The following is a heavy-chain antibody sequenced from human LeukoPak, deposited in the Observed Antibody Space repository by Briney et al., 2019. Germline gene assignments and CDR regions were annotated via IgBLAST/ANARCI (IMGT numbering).Heavy chain of an antibody. CDR2: IYYSGST. J-gene: IGHJ4*02. D-gene: IGHD6-19*01. Sequence: SETLSLTCTVSGGSISTYYWSWIRQPPGKGLEWIGYIYYSGSTNCNPSLKSRVTISVDTSKNQFSLKLSSVTAADTAVYYCARGYSSGWYVFDFWGQGTLVTVSS. CDR3: ARGYSSGWYVFDF. V-gene: IGHV4-59*08. CDR1: GGSISTYY.